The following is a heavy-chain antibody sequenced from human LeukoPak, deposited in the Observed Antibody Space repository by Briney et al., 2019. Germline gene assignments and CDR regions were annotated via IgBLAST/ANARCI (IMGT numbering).Heavy chain of an antibody. V-gene: IGHV3-30-3*01. Sequence: PGGSLRLSCAASGFTFSSYAMHWVRQAPGKGLEWVAVISHDGSIKYYADSVKGRFTTSRDNSKNMLYLQMNSLSAEDTAVYYCARGPGYSSGWYVLSVDYWGQGTLVTVSS. D-gene: IGHD6-19*01. CDR2: ISHDGSIK. CDR1: GFTFSSYA. CDR3: ARGPGYSSGWYVLSVDY. J-gene: IGHJ4*02.